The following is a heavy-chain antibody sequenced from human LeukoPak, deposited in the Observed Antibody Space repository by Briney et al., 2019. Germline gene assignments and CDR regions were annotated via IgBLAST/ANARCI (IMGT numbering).Heavy chain of an antibody. CDR1: GDSVSSNRAA. V-gene: IGHV6-1*01. CDR2: TYYRSKWYS. J-gene: IGHJ4*02. D-gene: IGHD3-22*01. Sequence: SQTLSLTCAISGDSVSSNRAAWNWIRQSPLRGLEWLGRTYYRSKWYSDYAVSVKSRITINPDTSKNQFSLQLNSVTPEDTAVYYCARDRAYYDRSGYPPAIDYWGQGTLVTVSS. CDR3: ARDRAYYDRSGYPPAIDY.